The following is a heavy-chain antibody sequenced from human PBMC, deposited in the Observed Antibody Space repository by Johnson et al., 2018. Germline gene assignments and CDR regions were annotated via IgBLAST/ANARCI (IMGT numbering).Heavy chain of an antibody. CDR3: ATVSGTFHPYWLFNR. J-gene: IGHJ2*01. D-gene: IGHD1-26*01. CDR2: FDPEEGKT. Sequence: QVQLVQSGAEVKKPGASVKVSCKVSGYSLTELSMHWVRQARGKGLEWMGGFDPEEGKTIYAQKFQDRVTMTEDTSTDTVYMVLRSLKSDDTAVYYCATVSGTFHPYWLFNRWGRGTLVSVSS. CDR1: GYSLTELS. V-gene: IGHV1-24*01.